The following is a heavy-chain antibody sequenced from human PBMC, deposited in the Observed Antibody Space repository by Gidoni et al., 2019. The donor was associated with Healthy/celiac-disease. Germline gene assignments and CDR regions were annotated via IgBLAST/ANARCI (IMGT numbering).Heavy chain of an antibody. CDR2: IYYSGST. J-gene: IGHJ5*02. CDR1: GGSISSSSYY. Sequence: QLQLQESGPGLVKPSETLSLTCTVSGGSISSSSYYWGWIRQPPGKGLEWIGSIYYSGSTYYNPSLKSRVTISVDTSKNQFSLKLSSVTAADTAVYYCARLYQYCSSTSCYPSINWFDPWGQGTLVTVSS. V-gene: IGHV4-39*01. CDR3: ARLYQYCSSTSCYPSINWFDP. D-gene: IGHD2-2*01.